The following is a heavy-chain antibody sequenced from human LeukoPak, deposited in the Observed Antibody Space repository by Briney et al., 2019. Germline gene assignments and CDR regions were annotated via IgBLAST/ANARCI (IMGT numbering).Heavy chain of an antibody. Sequence: SETLSLTCTVSGGSIRSYYWSWIRQPPGKGLEWIWYIYYSGSTNYNPSLKSRVTISVDTSKNQFSLKLSSVTAADTAVYYCAREGTDQYYYYYMDVWGKGTTVTVSS. CDR2: IYYSGST. CDR1: GGSIRSYY. V-gene: IGHV4-59*01. D-gene: IGHD3-10*01. CDR3: AREGTDQYYYYYMDV. J-gene: IGHJ6*03.